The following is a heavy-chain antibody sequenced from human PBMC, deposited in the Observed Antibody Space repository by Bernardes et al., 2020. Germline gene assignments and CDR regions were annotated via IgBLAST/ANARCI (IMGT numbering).Heavy chain of an antibody. CDR1: GYTFTGYY. Sequence: ASVKVSCKASGYTFTGYYMHWVRQAPGQGLEWMGWINPNSGGTNYAQKFQGWVTMTRDTSISTAYMELSRLRSDDTAVYYCARGPGVAVTEGWFDPWGQGTLVTVSS. J-gene: IGHJ5*02. D-gene: IGHD2-21*02. CDR3: ARGPGVAVTEGWFDP. CDR2: INPNSGGT. V-gene: IGHV1-2*04.